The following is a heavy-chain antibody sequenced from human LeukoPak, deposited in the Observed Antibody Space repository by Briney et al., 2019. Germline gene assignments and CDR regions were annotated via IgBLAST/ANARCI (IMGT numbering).Heavy chain of an antibody. V-gene: IGHV4-59*01. J-gene: IGHJ5*02. Sequence: SETLSLTCTVSGGSISSYYWSWIRQPPGKGLEWIGYIYYSGSTNYNPSLKSRVTISVDTSKNQFSLKLSSVTAADTAVYYCARDLVETPYYGSGSNNWFDPWGQGTLVTVSS. D-gene: IGHD3-10*01. CDR3: ARDLVETPYYGSGSNNWFDP. CDR1: GGSISSYY. CDR2: IYYSGST.